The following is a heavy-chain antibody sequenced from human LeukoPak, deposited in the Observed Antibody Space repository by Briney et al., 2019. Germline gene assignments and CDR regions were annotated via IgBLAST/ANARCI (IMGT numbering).Heavy chain of an antibody. D-gene: IGHD3-10*01. Sequence: GGSLRLSCAASGFTFSSYGMSWVRQAPGKGLEWVSAITGGGGTTSYADSVKGRFTISRDNSKNTLYLQMNSLRAEDTAIYYCARIDGSGSYYLTDYWGQETLVTVSS. CDR1: GFTFSSYG. CDR3: ARIDGSGSYYLTDY. J-gene: IGHJ4*02. CDR2: ITGGGGTT. V-gene: IGHV3-23*01.